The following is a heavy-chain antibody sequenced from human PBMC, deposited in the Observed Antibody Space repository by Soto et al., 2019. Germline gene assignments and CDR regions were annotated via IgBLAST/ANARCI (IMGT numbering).Heavy chain of an antibody. Sequence: GGSLRLSCAASGFTFSSYAMSWVRQAPGKGLEWVSAISGSGGSTYYPDSVKGRFTISRDNSKNTLYLQMNSLRAEDTAVYYCAKEGREPRSRYYYYYGMDFWGQGTTVTVSS. CDR2: ISGSGGST. J-gene: IGHJ6*02. V-gene: IGHV3-23*01. CDR3: AKEGREPRSRYYYYYGMDF. CDR1: GFTFSSYA.